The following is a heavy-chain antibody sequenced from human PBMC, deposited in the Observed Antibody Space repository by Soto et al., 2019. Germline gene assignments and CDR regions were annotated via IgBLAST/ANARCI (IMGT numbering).Heavy chain of an antibody. V-gene: IGHV3-30*18. CDR2: ISYDGSNK. CDR3: AKERGYSGYALFDY. D-gene: IGHD5-12*01. CDR1: GFTFSSYG. Sequence: GGSLRLSCAASGFTFSSYGMHWVRQAPGKGLEWVAVISYDGSNKYYADSVKGRFTISRDNSKNTLYLQMNSLRAEDTAVYYCAKERGYSGYALFDYWGQGTLVTAPQ. J-gene: IGHJ4*02.